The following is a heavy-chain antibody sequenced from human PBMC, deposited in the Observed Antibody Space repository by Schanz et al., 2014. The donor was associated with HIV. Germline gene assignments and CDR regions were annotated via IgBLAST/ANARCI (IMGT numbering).Heavy chain of an antibody. D-gene: IGHD3-3*01. CDR3: ARGRQDYDFWSGAHYYYVMDV. CDR2: IIPIFGTP. Sequence: QVQLVQSGAEVKKPGSSVRVSCKASGGTFSSYAISWVRQAPGQGLEWMGGIIPIFGTPNYAQKFQGRVTITADESTSAAYLELSSLRSEDTAVYYCARGRQDYDFWSGAHYYYVMDVWGQGTTVTVSS. CDR1: GGTFSSYA. V-gene: IGHV1-69*01. J-gene: IGHJ6*02.